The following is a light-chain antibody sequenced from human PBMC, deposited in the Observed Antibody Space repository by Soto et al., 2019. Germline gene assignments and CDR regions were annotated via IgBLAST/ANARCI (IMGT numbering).Light chain of an antibody. J-gene: IGLJ2*01. CDR1: SSDVGAHNY. Sequence: QSALTQPASVSGSPGQSITISCTGTSSDVGAHNYVSWYQQHPGKAPKVMIYDVSYRPSGVSNRFSGSKSGNTASLTISGLHAEDEADYYCSLYTSSSTPGVFGGGTKLTVL. V-gene: IGLV2-14*03. CDR3: SLYTSSSTPGV. CDR2: DVS.